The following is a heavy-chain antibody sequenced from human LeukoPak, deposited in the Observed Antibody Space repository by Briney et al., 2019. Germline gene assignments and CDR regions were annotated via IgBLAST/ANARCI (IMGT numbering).Heavy chain of an antibody. V-gene: IGHV1-2*02. D-gene: IGHD3-3*01. CDR3: ARGPFRITIFGVVTSGNDY. J-gene: IGHJ4*02. CDR2: INPNSGGT. Sequence: GASVKVSCKASGYAFTGYYMHWVRQAPGQGLEWMGWINPNSGGTNYAKKFQGRVTMTRDTSIRTAYRELSRLRSNATAVYYCARGPFRITIFGVVTSGNDYWGQGTLVTVSS. CDR1: GYAFTGYY.